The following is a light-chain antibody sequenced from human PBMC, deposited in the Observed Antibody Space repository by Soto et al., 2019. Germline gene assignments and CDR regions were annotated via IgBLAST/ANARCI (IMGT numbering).Light chain of an antibody. J-gene: IGKJ1*01. V-gene: IGKV1-5*01. Sequence: EIQVTQSASTLSASVGDRVIVTCRASQSISNWLAWYQQKPGKAPKLLIYDASTLEGGVPSRFRDSGSGTEFTLTINNLQTDDFATYYCQHYNSFSLTFGPGTKV. CDR1: QSISNW. CDR3: QHYNSFSLT. CDR2: DAS.